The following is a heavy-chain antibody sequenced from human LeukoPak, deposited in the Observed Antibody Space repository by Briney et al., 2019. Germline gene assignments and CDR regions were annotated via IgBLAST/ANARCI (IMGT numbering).Heavy chain of an antibody. CDR3: TGDRLSSSFHYYGMDV. Sequence: SETLSLTCTVSGGSISSYYWSWIRQPPGKGLEWIGYVYYSGSTNYNPSLKSRVSISVDTSKNQFSLNLSSVTAADTAVYYCTGDRLSSSFHYYGMDVWGQGATVTVSS. D-gene: IGHD6-13*01. CDR1: GGSISSYY. J-gene: IGHJ6*02. CDR2: VYYSGST. V-gene: IGHV4-59*01.